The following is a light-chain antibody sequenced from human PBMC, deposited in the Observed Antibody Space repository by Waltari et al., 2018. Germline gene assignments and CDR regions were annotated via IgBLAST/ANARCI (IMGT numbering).Light chain of an antibody. CDR1: SSDVGNYNH. CDR3: SSSTSSITWV. V-gene: IGLV2-18*02. J-gene: IGLJ3*02. Sequence: QSALTQPPSVSGSPGQSVTISCTGTSSDVGNYNHVSWYQQSPGTAPKLIIYGVTNRPSGVPGRFSGAKSGNTASLTISGLQAEDESDYYCSSSTSSITWVFGGGTKLTVL. CDR2: GVT.